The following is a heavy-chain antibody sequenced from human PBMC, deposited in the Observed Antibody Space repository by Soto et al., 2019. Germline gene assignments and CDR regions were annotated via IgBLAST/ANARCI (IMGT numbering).Heavy chain of an antibody. V-gene: IGHV3-30-3*01. CDR2: ISYDGSNK. CDR3: ASGEQQLFGYYYGMDV. Sequence: GGSLRLSCAASGFTFSSYAMHWVRQAPGKGLEWVAVISYDGSNKYYADSVKGRFTISRDNSKNTLYLQMNSLRAEDTAVYYCASGEQQLFGYYYGMDVWGQGTTVTVSS. D-gene: IGHD6-13*01. J-gene: IGHJ6*02. CDR1: GFTFSSYA.